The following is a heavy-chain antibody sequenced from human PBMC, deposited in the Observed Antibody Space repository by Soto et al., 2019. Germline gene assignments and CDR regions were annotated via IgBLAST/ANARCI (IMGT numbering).Heavy chain of an antibody. CDR1: GYTFTSYY. CDR2: INPSGGST. V-gene: IGHV1-46*01. Sequence: ASVKVSCKAPGYTFTSYYMHWVRQAPGQGLEWMGIINPSGGSTSYAQKFQGRVTMTRDTSTSTVYMELSSLRSEDTAVYYCARAHYYGSGSYYLPYYYGKDVWGQGTTVTVSS. D-gene: IGHD3-10*01. J-gene: IGHJ6*02. CDR3: ARAHYYGSGSYYLPYYYGKDV.